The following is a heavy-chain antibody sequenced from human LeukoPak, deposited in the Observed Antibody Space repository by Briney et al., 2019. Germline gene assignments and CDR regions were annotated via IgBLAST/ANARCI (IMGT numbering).Heavy chain of an antibody. Sequence: GGSLRLSCAASGFTFSSYSMNWVRQAPGKGLEWVSSISSSSSYIYYADSVKGRFTISRDNSKNTLYLQMDNLRAEDTAVYYCAREYNWNAPLKAFDIWGQGTMVTVSS. CDR3: AREYNWNAPLKAFDI. CDR1: GFTFSSYS. D-gene: IGHD1-20*01. J-gene: IGHJ3*02. CDR2: ISSSSSYI. V-gene: IGHV3-21*01.